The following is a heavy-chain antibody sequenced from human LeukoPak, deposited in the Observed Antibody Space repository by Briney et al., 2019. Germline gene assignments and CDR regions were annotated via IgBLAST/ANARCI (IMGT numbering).Heavy chain of an antibody. CDR3: ARGARGPDY. Sequence: GGSLRLSCAASGFTFSTYWMSWGRQAPGKGLEWVAHIKQDGSEKNSVDSVKGRFTISRDNAKNSLYLQMNSLRAEDTAVYYCARGARGPDYWGQGTRVTVSS. CDR2: IKQDGSEK. J-gene: IGHJ4*02. CDR1: GFTFSTYW. V-gene: IGHV3-7*01.